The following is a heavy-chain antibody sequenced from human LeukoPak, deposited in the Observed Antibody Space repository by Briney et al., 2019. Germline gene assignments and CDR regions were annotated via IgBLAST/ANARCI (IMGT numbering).Heavy chain of an antibody. CDR3: ASRGYSYGYAS. Sequence: SETLSLTCTVPGGSISSSSYYWGWIRQPPGKGLEWIGSIYYSGSTYYNPSLKSRVTISVDTSKNQFSLKLSSVTAADTAVYYCASRGYSYGYASWGQGTLVTVSS. D-gene: IGHD5-18*01. CDR1: GGSISSSSYY. J-gene: IGHJ5*02. CDR2: IYYSGST. V-gene: IGHV4-39*01.